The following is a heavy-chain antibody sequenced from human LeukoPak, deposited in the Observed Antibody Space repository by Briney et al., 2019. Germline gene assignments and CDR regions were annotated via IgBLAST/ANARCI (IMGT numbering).Heavy chain of an antibody. CDR2: INAGSGST. Sequence: ASVKVSCKASGYIFTNYAIHWVRQAPGQRLEWMGWINAGSGSTKYSQEFQGRVTLIMDTTASTTYMELSSLRSEDMAVYYCARGAAYSSQNWFDPWGQGTLVTVSS. V-gene: IGHV1-3*03. CDR1: GYIFTNYA. D-gene: IGHD6-19*01. J-gene: IGHJ5*02. CDR3: ARGAAYSSQNWFDP.